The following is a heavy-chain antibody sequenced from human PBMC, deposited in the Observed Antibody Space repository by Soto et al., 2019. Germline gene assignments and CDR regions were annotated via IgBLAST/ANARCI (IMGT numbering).Heavy chain of an antibody. CDR2: ISYDGSNK. CDR1: GFTFSSYA. J-gene: IGHJ4*02. D-gene: IGHD5-12*01. Sequence: GGSLRLSCAASGFTFSSYAMHWVRQAPGKGLEWVAVISYDGSNKYYADSVKGRFTISRDNSKNTLYLQMNSLRAEDTAVYYCARDRRWLQLRGYFDYWGQGTLVTVYS. CDR3: ARDRRWLQLRGYFDY. V-gene: IGHV3-30-3*01.